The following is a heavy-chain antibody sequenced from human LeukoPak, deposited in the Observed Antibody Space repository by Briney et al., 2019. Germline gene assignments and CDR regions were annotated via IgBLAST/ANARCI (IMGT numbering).Heavy chain of an antibody. CDR2: IYSGGST. Sequence: GGSLRLSCAASGFTVSSNYMSWVRQAPGKGLEWVSVIYSGGSTYYADSVKGRFTISRDNSKNTLYLQMNSLRAEDTAVYYCASEVWGRYCSSTSCYKDYMDVWGKGTTVTISS. CDR3: ASEVWGRYCSSTSCYKDYMDV. J-gene: IGHJ6*03. V-gene: IGHV3-66*01. D-gene: IGHD2-2*02. CDR1: GFTVSSNY.